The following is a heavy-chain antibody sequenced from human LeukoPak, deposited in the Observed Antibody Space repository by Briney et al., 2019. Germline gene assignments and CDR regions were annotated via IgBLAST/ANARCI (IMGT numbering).Heavy chain of an antibody. CDR3: AGGRSGNYGLFDY. J-gene: IGHJ4*02. CDR1: GFTFSGYW. CDR2: ISTDGSST. V-gene: IGHV3-74*01. Sequence: PGGSLRLSCAASGFTFSGYWMHWVRQAPGKGLVWVSHISTDGSSTNYADSMKGRFTISRDNAKHTPYLQITILTADAAVVYYAAGGRSGNYGLFDYWGQGKLVTVSS. D-gene: IGHD1-26*01.